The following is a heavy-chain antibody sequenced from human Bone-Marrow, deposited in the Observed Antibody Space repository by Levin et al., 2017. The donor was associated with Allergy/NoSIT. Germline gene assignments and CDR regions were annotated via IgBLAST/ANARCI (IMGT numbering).Heavy chain of an antibody. Sequence: GSLRLSCTVSGGSITNNGFYWAWLRQPPGRGLEWIGSISYSGDTYYTPSLKSRVTLSVDMSNNQFSLKLVSVTAADTAMSYCAIDPGSHTHPTFPYLRDLNWFDPWGLGTQVTVSS. CDR1: GGSITNNGFY. V-gene: IGHV4-39*07. CDR3: AIDPGSHTHPTFPYLRDLNWFDP. CDR2: ISYSGDT. D-gene: IGHD2-2*01. J-gene: IGHJ5*02.